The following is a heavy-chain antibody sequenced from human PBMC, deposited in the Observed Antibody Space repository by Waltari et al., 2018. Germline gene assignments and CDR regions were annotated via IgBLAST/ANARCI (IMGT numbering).Heavy chain of an antibody. J-gene: IGHJ6*02. D-gene: IGHD5-18*01. CDR2: ICSGGST. V-gene: IGHV3-53*01. CDR1: RFIVSSIY. Sequence: VQLVESGGGWIRRGGFLRLSCAAARFIVSSIYMTWVRPAPGNGLEWVSVICSGGSTDYADSVKGRFTISRDNSKNTLYLQMNSLRAEDTAVYYCASCGGLQLWLPSYYYYYGMDVWGQGTTVTVSS. CDR3: ASCGGLQLWLPSYYYYYGMDV.